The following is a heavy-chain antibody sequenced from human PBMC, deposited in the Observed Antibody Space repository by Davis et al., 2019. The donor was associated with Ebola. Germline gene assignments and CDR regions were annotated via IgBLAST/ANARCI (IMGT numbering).Heavy chain of an antibody. V-gene: IGHV4-30-2*01. CDR1: VSTFSSYW. CDR3: ASHYYGSGIFDY. D-gene: IGHD3-10*01. CDR2: IFHSGTT. J-gene: IGHJ4*02. Sequence: SCAASVSTFSSYWMHWVRQAPGKGLEWIGYIFHSGTTYYNPSLKSRVTISVDRSKNQFYLKLRSVTAADTAVYYCASHYYGSGIFDYWCQRTLVTVSS.